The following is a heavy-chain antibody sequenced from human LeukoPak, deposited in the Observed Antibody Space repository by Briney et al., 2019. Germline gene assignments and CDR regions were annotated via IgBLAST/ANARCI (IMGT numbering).Heavy chain of an antibody. D-gene: IGHD2-15*01. J-gene: IGHJ4*02. V-gene: IGHV5-10-1*01. Sequence: GESLKISCKGSGYSFTSYWISWVRQMPGKGREWMGRIDPSDSYTNYSPSFQGHVTISVDKSISTAYLQWSSLKASDTAMYYCARRLQRHFDYWGQGTLVTVSS. CDR2: IDPSDSYT. CDR3: ARRLQRHFDY. CDR1: GYSFTSYW.